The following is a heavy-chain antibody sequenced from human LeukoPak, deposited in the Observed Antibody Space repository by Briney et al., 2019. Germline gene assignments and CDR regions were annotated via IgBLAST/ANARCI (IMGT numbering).Heavy chain of an antibody. CDR1: GDSVSSNSAA. CDR3: AREDCGGDCYSRSDDAFDI. CDR2: TYYRSKWYN. D-gene: IGHD2-21*02. V-gene: IGHV6-1*01. J-gene: IGHJ3*02. Sequence: SSQTLSLTCAISGDSVSSNSAAWNWIRQSPSRGLEWLGRTYYRSKWYNDYAVSVKSRITINPDTSKNQFSLQLNSVTPEDTAVYYCAREDCGGDCYSRSDDAFDIWGQGTMVTVSS.